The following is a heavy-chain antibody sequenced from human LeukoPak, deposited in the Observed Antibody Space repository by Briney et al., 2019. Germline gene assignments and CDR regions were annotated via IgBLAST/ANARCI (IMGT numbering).Heavy chain of an antibody. J-gene: IGHJ4*02. CDR1: GFTFSSYA. Sequence: PGGSLRLSCAASGFTFSSYAMHWVRQAPGKGLEYVSAISSNGGSTYYADSVKGRFTISRDNSKNTLYLQMSSLRAEDTAVYYCVKPYCSSTSCPQDYWGQGTLVTVSS. CDR2: ISSNGGST. V-gene: IGHV3-64D*06. D-gene: IGHD2-2*01. CDR3: VKPYCSSTSCPQDY.